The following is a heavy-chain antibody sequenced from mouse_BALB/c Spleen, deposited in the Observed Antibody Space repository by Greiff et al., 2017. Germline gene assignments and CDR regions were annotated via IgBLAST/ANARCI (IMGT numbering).Heavy chain of an antibody. J-gene: IGHJ2*01. V-gene: IGHV1-9*01. CDR1: GYTFSSYW. CDR2: ILPGSGST. CDR3: ARDGYYRYYFDY. Sequence: QVQLQQSGAELMKPGASVKISCKATGYTFSSYWIEWVKQRPGHGLEWIGEILPGSGSTNYNEKFKGKATFTADTSSNTAYMQLSSLTSEDSAVYYCARDGYYRYYFDYWGQGTTLTVSS. D-gene: IGHD2-3*01.